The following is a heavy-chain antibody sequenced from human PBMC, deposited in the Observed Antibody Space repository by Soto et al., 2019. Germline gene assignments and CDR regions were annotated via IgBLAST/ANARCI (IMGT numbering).Heavy chain of an antibody. D-gene: IGHD1-1*01. CDR3: ARQGSTGKGQYYYYCMDV. J-gene: IGHJ6*03. Sequence: PGESLKISCKGSGYSFTSYWIGWVRQMPGKGLEWMGIIYPGDSDTRYSPSFQGQVTTSADKSISTAYLQWSSLKASDTAMYYCARQGSTGKGQYYYYCMDVWGKGTTVTVS. CDR1: GYSFTSYW. CDR2: IYPGDSDT. V-gene: IGHV5-51*01.